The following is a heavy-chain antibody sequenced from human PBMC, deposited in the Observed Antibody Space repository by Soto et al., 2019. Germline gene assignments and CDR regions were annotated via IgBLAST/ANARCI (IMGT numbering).Heavy chain of an antibody. V-gene: IGHV3-23*01. CDR2: ISASGGST. Sequence: GGSLRLSCVGSEFIFSTYAMSWVRQAPGKGLEWVSAISASGGSTYYADSVKGRFAVSRDNSKSTLYLQMNSLRDEDTAVYYCAKVPTGEMATVFQAVDIWGQGTMVTVSS. J-gene: IGHJ3*02. D-gene: IGHD4-4*01. CDR3: AKVPTGEMATVFQAVDI. CDR1: EFIFSTYA.